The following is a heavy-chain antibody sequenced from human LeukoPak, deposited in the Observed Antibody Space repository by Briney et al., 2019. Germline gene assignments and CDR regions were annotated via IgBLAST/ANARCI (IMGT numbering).Heavy chain of an antibody. CDR1: GYSFTTYG. J-gene: IGHJ5*02. Sequence: ASVRVSCKASGYSFTTYGITWVRQAPGQGLEWMGWISAYSGETRYAQNFQGRVTLTRDTSSTTGYMELGSLTSDDTAVYYCTINFGVADAWGQGTLVTVSS. CDR3: TINFGVADA. V-gene: IGHV1-18*01. D-gene: IGHD3-3*01. CDR2: ISAYSGET.